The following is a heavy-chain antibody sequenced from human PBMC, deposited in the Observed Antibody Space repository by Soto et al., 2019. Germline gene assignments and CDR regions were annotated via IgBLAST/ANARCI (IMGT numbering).Heavy chain of an antibody. CDR2: ISWNSGSI. CDR3: AKDEGP. V-gene: IGHV3-9*01. Sequence: EVPLVESGGGLVQPGRSLRLSCAASGFTFDDYAMHWVRQAPGKGLEWVSGISWNSGSIGYADSVKGRFTISRDNAKNSLYLQMNSLRAEDTALYYCAKDEGPWGQGTLVTVSS. J-gene: IGHJ5*02. CDR1: GFTFDDYA.